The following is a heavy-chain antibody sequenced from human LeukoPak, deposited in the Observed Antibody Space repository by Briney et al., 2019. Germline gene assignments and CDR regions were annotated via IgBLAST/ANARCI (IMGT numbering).Heavy chain of an antibody. V-gene: IGHV3-23*01. CDR2: ISGIGGST. Sequence: GGSLTLACAPSGLTVSSYAMSWVRPAPGKGRAWVSAISGIGGSTYYAHSVKGRFTISRDNCKNTMYLQMNSLRAEDTAVYYCAKGRKTDAAIPTYWGQGTLVTVSS. J-gene: IGHJ4*02. D-gene: IGHD5-18*01. CDR3: AKGRKTDAAIPTY. CDR1: GLTVSSYA.